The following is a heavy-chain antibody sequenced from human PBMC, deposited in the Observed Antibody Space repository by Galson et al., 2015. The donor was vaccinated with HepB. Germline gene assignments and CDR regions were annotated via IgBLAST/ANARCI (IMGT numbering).Heavy chain of an antibody. CDR2: INWNGGST. D-gene: IGHD1-1*01. J-gene: IGHJ3*02. V-gene: IGHV3-20*01. CDR3: VRDGSLQRAFDI. Sequence: SLRLSCAASGFTFDDYGMSWVRQAPGKGLEWVSGINWNGGSTGYADSVKGRFTISRDNAKNSLYLQMNSLRAEDTALYHCVRDGSLQRAFDIWGQGTMVTVSS. CDR1: GFTFDDYG.